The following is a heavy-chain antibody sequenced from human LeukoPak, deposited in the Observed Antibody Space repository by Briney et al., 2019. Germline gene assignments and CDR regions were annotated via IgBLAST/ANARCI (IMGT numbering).Heavy chain of an antibody. CDR1: GFTFDDYA. Sequence: GGSLRLSCAASGFTFDDYAMHWVRQAPGKGLEWVSGISWNSGSIGYADSVKGRFTISRDNAKSSLYLQMNSLRAEDTALYYCATGSGTKHFDYWGQGTLVTVSS. CDR2: ISWNSGSI. V-gene: IGHV3-9*01. J-gene: IGHJ4*02. CDR3: ATGSGTKHFDY. D-gene: IGHD2-8*01.